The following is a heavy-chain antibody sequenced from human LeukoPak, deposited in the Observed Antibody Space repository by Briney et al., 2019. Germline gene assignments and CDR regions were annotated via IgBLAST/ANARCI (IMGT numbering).Heavy chain of an antibody. Sequence: GGSLRLSCAASGFTFSDYYMSWIRQAPGKGLEWVSYISSSSSYTNYADSVKGRFTISRDNAKNSLYLQMNSLRAEDTAVYYCARDLSSGGPGCWGQGTLVTVYS. J-gene: IGHJ4*02. V-gene: IGHV3-11*06. CDR2: ISSSSSYT. CDR1: GFTFSDYY. D-gene: IGHD6-19*01. CDR3: ARDLSSGGPGC.